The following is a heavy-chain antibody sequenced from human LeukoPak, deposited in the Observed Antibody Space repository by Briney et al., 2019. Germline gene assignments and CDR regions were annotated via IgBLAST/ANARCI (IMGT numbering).Heavy chain of an antibody. V-gene: IGHV3-74*01. CDR2: INTDGSGT. J-gene: IGHJ4*02. CDR1: GFTFSRSW. Sequence: GGTLRLSCAASGFTFSRSWMHWVRQAPGKGLLWVSRINTDGSGTIYADSVKGRFTISRDNAKNTLYLQMNSLRVEDTAVYYCARDQSVVGPTTFDSWGQGTLVTVSS. D-gene: IGHD4-23*01. CDR3: ARDQSVVGPTTFDS.